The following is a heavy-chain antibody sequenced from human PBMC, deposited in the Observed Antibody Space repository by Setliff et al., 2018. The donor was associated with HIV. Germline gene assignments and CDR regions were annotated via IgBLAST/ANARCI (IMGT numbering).Heavy chain of an antibody. J-gene: IGHJ5*02. D-gene: IGHD2-15*01. V-gene: IGHV4-4*07. CDR3: AREKGFGGATGWFDP. Sequence: SENLSLTCTVSGDSFSTYYWTWIRQPAGKGLDWIGRIYTTGRTSYNPSLKNRVTMSIDSSRNQFSLKINSVTAADTAIYFCAREKGFGGATGWFDPWGQGTLVTVSS. CDR1: GDSFSTYY. CDR2: IYTTGRT.